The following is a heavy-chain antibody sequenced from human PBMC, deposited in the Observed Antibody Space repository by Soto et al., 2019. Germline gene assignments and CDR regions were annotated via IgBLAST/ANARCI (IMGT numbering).Heavy chain of an antibody. J-gene: IGHJ5*02. CDR2: IIPLYGTT. Sequence: QVQLVQSGAEVKKPGSSVKVSCKASRGTFSRYAISWVRQAPGQGLEWMGGIIPLYGTTNYAQNFQGRVTITADESTRIAYLELSSLRSEDTAIYYCATEGDAGIAAAGTAWFDRWGQGSLVTVSS. V-gene: IGHV1-69*12. CDR1: RGTFSRYA. D-gene: IGHD6-13*01. CDR3: ATEGDAGIAAAGTAWFDR.